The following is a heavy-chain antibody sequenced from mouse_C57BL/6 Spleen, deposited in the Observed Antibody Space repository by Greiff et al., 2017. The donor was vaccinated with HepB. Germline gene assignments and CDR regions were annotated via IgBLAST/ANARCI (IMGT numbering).Heavy chain of an antibody. V-gene: IGHV5-12*01. Sequence: EVQLVESGGGLVQPGGSLKLSCAASGFTFSDYYMYWVRQTPEKRLEWVAYISNGGGSTYYPDTVKGRFTISRDNAKNTLYLQMSRLKSEDTAMYYCARASPFAYWGQGTLVTVSA. J-gene: IGHJ3*01. CDR2: ISNGGGST. CDR3: ARASPFAY. D-gene: IGHD6-1*01. CDR1: GFTFSDYY.